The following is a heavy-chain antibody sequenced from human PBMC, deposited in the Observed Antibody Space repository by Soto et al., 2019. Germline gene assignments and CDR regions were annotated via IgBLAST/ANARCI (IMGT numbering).Heavy chain of an antibody. Sequence: ASAKVSCKVSGINLRQFAINWVRQSPGRGPEWMGGSDRADEETMYAQKFRGRVTLTEDTSTDTAYMELSRLRSDDTALYYCARDGIAVADEVFDYWGQGTLVTVSS. D-gene: IGHD6-19*01. J-gene: IGHJ4*02. V-gene: IGHV1-24*01. CDR3: ARDGIAVADEVFDY. CDR2: SDRADEET. CDR1: GINLRQFA.